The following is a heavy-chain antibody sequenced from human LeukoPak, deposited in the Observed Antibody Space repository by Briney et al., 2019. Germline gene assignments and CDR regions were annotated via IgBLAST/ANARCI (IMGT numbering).Heavy chain of an antibody. CDR1: GGSVSSGSYY. D-gene: IGHD6-19*01. V-gene: IGHV4-61*01. Sequence: PSETLPLTCTVSGGSVSSGSYYWSWIRQPPGKGLEWIGYIYYSGSTNYNPSLKSRVTISVDTSKNQFSLKLSSVTAADTAVYYCARAGIRDSSGWYWGYWGQGTLVTVSS. J-gene: IGHJ4*02. CDR2: IYYSGST. CDR3: ARAGIRDSSGWYWGY.